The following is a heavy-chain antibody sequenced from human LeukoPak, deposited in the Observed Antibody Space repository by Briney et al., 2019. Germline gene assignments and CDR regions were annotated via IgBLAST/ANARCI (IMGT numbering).Heavy chain of an antibody. CDR2: IRYDGSNK. V-gene: IGHV3-30*02. J-gene: IGHJ4*02. CDR3: AKDYDFWSGYYTPDY. CDR1: GFTFSSYG. Sequence: PGGSLRLSCAASGFTFSSYGMHWVRQAPGKGLEWVAFIRYDGSNKYYADSVKGRFTISRDNSKNTLYLQMNSLRAEDTAVYYCAKDYDFWSGYYTPDYWGQGTLVTVSS. D-gene: IGHD3-3*01.